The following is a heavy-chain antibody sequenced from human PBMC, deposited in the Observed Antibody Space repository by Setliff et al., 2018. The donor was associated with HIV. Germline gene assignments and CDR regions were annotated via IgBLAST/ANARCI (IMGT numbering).Heavy chain of an antibody. J-gene: IGHJ6*03. V-gene: IGHV7-4-1*02. CDR2: INTNTGNP. Sequence: ASVKVSCKASGYTFTTYAMNWVRQAPGQGLEWMGWINTNTGNPTYAQGFTGRFVFSLDTSVSTAYLQISSLKAEDTAVYYCAREVVVAGAHYYNMDVWGKGTTVTVSS. CDR1: GYTFTTYA. D-gene: IGHD2-15*01. CDR3: AREVVVAGAHYYNMDV.